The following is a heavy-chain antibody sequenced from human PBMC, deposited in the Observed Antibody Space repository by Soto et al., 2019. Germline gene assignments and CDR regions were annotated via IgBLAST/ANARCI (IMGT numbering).Heavy chain of an antibody. V-gene: IGHV3-30-3*01. CDR1: GFTFSSYA. J-gene: IGHJ6*02. Sequence: QVQLVESGGGVVQPGRSLRLSCAASGFTFSSYAMHWVRQAPGKGLEWVAVISYDGSNKYYADSVKGRFTISRDNSKNTLYLQINSLRAEDTAVYYCARDRLRYNWNDFPYYYYGMDVWGQGTTVNVSS. CDR2: ISYDGSNK. CDR3: ARDRLRYNWNDFPYYYYGMDV. D-gene: IGHD1-1*01.